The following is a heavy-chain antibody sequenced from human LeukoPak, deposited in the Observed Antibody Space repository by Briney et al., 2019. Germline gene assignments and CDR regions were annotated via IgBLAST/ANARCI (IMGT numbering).Heavy chain of an antibody. CDR2: IYTSGST. CDR1: GGSISSGSYY. V-gene: IGHV4-61*02. Sequence: SETLSLTCTVSGGSISSGSYYWSWIRQPAGKGLEWIGRIYTSGSTNYNPSLKSRVTISVDTSKNQFSLKLSSVTAADTAVYYCARGGLLEGYYYYYMHVWGKGTTVTVSS. J-gene: IGHJ6*03. CDR3: ARGGLLEGYYYYYMHV. D-gene: IGHD2/OR15-2a*01.